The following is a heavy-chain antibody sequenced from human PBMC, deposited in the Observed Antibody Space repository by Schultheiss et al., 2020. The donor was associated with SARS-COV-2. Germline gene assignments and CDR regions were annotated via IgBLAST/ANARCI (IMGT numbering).Heavy chain of an antibody. CDR3: AKEVNHYYYFAMDV. J-gene: IGHJ6*02. CDR2: INNSGAST. CDR1: GFTFAGYA. Sequence: GGSLRLSCAASGFTFAGYALRWVRQAPGKGLEWVSGINNSGASTYYADSVKGRFTISRDNSKNTLYLQMNSLRVEDTAIYYCAKEVNHYYYFAMDVWGQGTTVTVSS. V-gene: IGHV3-23*01.